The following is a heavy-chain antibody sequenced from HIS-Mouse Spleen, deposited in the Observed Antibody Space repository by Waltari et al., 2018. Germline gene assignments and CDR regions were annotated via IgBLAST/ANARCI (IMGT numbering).Heavy chain of an antibody. CDR1: GDSISSSRYH. CDR3: AREIPYSSSWYDWYFDL. J-gene: IGHJ2*01. CDR2: IYYSGST. Sequence: QLQLQESGPGLVKPSETLSLTCTVSGDSISSSRYHWGWIRQPPGKGLEWIGSIYYSGSTYYNPSLKSRVTISVDTSKNQFSLKLSSVTAADTAVYYCAREIPYSSSWYDWYFDLWGRGTLVTVSS. V-gene: IGHV4-39*07. D-gene: IGHD6-13*01.